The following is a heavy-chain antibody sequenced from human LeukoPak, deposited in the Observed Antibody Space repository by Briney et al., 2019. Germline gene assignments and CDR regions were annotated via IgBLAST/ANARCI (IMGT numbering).Heavy chain of an antibody. Sequence: PSETLSLTCAVSGGSLSSNNWWSWVRQPPGKGLEWIGEIHHSGSTNYNPSLKSRVTISVDKSKNQFSLKLSSVTAADTAVYYCARARGNMRPSPLLWFGDDLGYWGQGTLVTVSS. D-gene: IGHD3-10*01. CDR1: GGSLSSNNW. CDR3: ARARGNMRPSPLLWFGDDLGY. V-gene: IGHV4-4*02. J-gene: IGHJ4*02. CDR2: IHHSGST.